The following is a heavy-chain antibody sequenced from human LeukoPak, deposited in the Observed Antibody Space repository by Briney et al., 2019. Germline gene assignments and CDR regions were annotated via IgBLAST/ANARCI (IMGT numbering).Heavy chain of an antibody. CDR1: GGSISSYY. V-gene: IGHV4-59*01. Sequence: PSQTLSLTCTVSGGSISSYYWSWIRQPPGKGLEWIGYIYYSGSTNYNPSLKSRVTISVDTSKNQFSLKLSSVTAADTAVYYCARGSYGDTMLDYWGQGTLVTVSS. CDR3: ARGSYGDTMLDY. J-gene: IGHJ4*02. CDR2: IYYSGST. D-gene: IGHD4-17*01.